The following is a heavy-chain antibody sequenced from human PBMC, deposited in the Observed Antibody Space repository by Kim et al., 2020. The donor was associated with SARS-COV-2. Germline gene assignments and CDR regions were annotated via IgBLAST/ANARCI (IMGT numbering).Heavy chain of an antibody. J-gene: IGHJ4*02. V-gene: IGHV4-31*02. CDR3: ARGRITMFGVVTEFDY. Sequence: SLKSRVTISVDTSKNQYSRKLSSVTAADTAVYYCARGRITMFGVVTEFDYWGQGTLVTVSS. D-gene: IGHD3-3*01.